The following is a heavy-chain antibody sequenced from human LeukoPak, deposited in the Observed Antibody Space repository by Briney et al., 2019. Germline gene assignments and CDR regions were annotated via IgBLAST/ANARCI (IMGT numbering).Heavy chain of an antibody. Sequence: KPSETVSLNCTVSGGSVTSSSFYWGWIRQPPGKGLEWIGSIYYSGSTYYNPSLKSRVTISVDTSKNQFSLKLSSVTAADTAVYYCASRRGQTYTWGQGTLVTVSS. CDR1: GGSVTSSSFY. V-gene: IGHV4-39*07. D-gene: IGHD1-14*01. CDR3: ASRRGQTYT. J-gene: IGHJ5*02. CDR2: IYYSGST.